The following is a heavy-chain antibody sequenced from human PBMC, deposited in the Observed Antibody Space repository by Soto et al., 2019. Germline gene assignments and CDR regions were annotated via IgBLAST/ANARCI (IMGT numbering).Heavy chain of an antibody. J-gene: IGHJ3*02. CDR1: GSTFSSYD. Sequence: QVQLVESGGDVVQPGRSLRLSCAASGSTFSSYDIHWVRQAPGKGLEWVAHISPDGNKAYYADSVKGRFTTSRDNARNTVYLQVNSLRPEDTAVYHCVRCPIHGAFDIWGQGTLVTVSS. CDR2: ISPDGNKA. CDR3: VRCPIHGAFDI. V-gene: IGHV3-30-3*01.